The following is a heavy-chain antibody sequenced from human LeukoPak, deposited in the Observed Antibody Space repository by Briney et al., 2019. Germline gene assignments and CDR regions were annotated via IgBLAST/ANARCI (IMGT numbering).Heavy chain of an antibody. CDR2: ISWNSGSI. J-gene: IGHJ3*02. Sequence: GGSLRLSCAASGFTFDDYAMHWVRRAPGKGLEWVSGISWNSGSIGYADSVKGRFTISRDNAKNSLYLQMNSLRAEDTALYYCAIVVTHDAFDIWGQGTMVTVSS. CDR1: GFTFDDYA. CDR3: AIVVTHDAFDI. V-gene: IGHV3-9*01. D-gene: IGHD4-23*01.